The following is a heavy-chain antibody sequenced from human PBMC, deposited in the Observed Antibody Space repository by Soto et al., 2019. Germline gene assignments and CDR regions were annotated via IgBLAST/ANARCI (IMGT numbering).Heavy chain of an antibody. D-gene: IGHD3-22*01. Sequence: GGSLRLSCAASGFTFSSYAMSWVRQAPGKGLEWVSAISGSGGSTYYADSVKGRFTISRDNSKNTLYLQMNSLRAEETAVYYCAKDPPYYYDSSGFYFDAFDIWGQGTMVTVSS. CDR1: GFTFSSYA. V-gene: IGHV3-23*01. CDR3: AKDPPYYYDSSGFYFDAFDI. J-gene: IGHJ3*02. CDR2: ISGSGGST.